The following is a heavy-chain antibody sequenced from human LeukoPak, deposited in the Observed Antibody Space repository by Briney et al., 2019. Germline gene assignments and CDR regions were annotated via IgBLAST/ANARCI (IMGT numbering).Heavy chain of an antibody. D-gene: IGHD2/OR15-2a*01. Sequence: GGSLRLSCAASGFTFDDYGMSWVRQAPGKGLEWVSGINWNGGSTGYVDSVKGRFTISRDNAKNSLYLQMNSLRVEDTAFYYCAKVARRIGNPLSYFDYWGQGTLVTVSS. V-gene: IGHV3-20*04. CDR2: INWNGGST. CDR3: AKVARRIGNPLSYFDY. CDR1: GFTFDDYG. J-gene: IGHJ4*02.